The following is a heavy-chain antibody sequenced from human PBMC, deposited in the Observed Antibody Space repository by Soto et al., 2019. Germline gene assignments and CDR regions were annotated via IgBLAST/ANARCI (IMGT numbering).Heavy chain of an antibody. Sequence: SLKISCKGSGYSFTSYWIGWVRQMPGKGLEWMGIIYPGDSDTRYSPSFQGQVTISADKSISTAYLQWSSLKASDTAMYYCARAPEAAAGKNYYYGMDVWGQGTTVTVSS. V-gene: IGHV5-51*01. CDR2: IYPGDSDT. D-gene: IGHD6-13*01. CDR1: GYSFTSYW. CDR3: ARAPEAAAGKNYYYGMDV. J-gene: IGHJ6*02.